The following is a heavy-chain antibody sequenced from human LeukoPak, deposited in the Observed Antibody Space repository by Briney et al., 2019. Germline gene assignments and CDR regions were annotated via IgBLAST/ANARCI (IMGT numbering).Heavy chain of an antibody. CDR3: ARDLQLLWFGYLDY. J-gene: IGHJ4*02. CDR2: IIPIFGTA. V-gene: IGHV1-69*13. CDR1: GGTFSSYA. D-gene: IGHD3-10*01. Sequence: SVKVSCKASGGTFSSYAISWVRQAPGQGLEWMGGIIPIFGTANYAQKFQGKVTITADESTSTAYMELSSLRSEDTAVYYCARDLQLLWFGYLDYWGQGTLVTVSS.